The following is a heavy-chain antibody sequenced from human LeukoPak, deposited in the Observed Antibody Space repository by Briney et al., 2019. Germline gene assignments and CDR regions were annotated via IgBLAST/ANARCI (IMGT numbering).Heavy chain of an antibody. CDR1: GFTFSSSA. CDR2: ISNNGGYT. D-gene: IGHD3-22*01. J-gene: IGHJ3*02. CDR3: ARDPGAYYYDSSGYSGAFDI. Sequence: GGSLRLSCAASGFTFSSSAMSWVRQAPGKGLEWVSAISNNGGYTYYADSVQGRFTISRDNSKSTLCLQMNSLRAEDTAVYYCARDPGAYYYDSSGYSGAFDIWGQGTMVTVSS. V-gene: IGHV3-23*01.